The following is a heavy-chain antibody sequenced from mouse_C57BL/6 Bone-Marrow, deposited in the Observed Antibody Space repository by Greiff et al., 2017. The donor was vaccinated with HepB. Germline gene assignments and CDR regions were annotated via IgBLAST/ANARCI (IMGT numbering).Heavy chain of an antibody. J-gene: IGHJ3*01. D-gene: IGHD1-2*01. CDR2: INPYNGDT. CDR3: ALITTAAGGFAY. V-gene: IGHV1-20*01. CDR1: GYSFTGYF. Sequence: VQLKESGPELVKPGDSVKISCKASGYSFTGYFMNWVMQSHGKSLEWIGRINPYNGDTFYNQKFKGKATLTVDKSSSTAHMELRSLTSEDSAVYYCALITTAAGGFAYWGQGTLVTVSA.